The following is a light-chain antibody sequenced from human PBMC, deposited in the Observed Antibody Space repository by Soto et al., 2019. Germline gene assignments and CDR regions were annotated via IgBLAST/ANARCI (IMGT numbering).Light chain of an antibody. V-gene: IGKV3-15*01. CDR1: RSVSSN. CDR3: QQQNNRPPPLT. Sequence: EIVMTRSPATLSLSPVERASVSFMGRRSVSSNVSWYQQKPGQAPSLLIYGEAARTTAIPARCSGSGCGTDFFLTISSIEPDADVVYYYQQQNNRPPPLTFGRGTKVDIK. J-gene: IGKJ3*01. CDR2: GEA.